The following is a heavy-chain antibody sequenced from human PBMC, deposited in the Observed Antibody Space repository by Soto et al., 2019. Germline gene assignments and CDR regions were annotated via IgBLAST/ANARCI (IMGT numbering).Heavy chain of an antibody. J-gene: IGHJ3*02. CDR1: GFTFSSYA. D-gene: IGHD2-15*01. CDR3: SNGALDIVVVVAGSNGALEI. CDR2: ISGSGGST. V-gene: IGHV3-23*01. Sequence: GGSLRLSCAASGFTFSSYAMSWVRQAPGKGLEWVSAISGSGGSTYYADSVQGRFTISRDNSKNTLYLQMNSRRAVDTAVYYCSNGALDIVVVVAGSNGALEIWGQGTMVTLS.